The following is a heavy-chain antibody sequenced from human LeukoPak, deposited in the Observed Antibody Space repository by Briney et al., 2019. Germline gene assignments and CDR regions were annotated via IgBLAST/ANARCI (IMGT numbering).Heavy chain of an antibody. D-gene: IGHD4-11*01. CDR3: ARLTPTYDYSNYGLEH. J-gene: IGHJ5*02. CDR2: INFSRTT. Sequence: PSETLSLTCSVSGGSISSSRFFWAWIRQPPGKGLEWIGNINFSRTTYYNPSLKSRVTLSVDPSKNQFSLRLSSVTAADTAVYYCARLTPTYDYSNYGLEHWGQGTLVTVSS. CDR1: GGSISSSRFF. V-gene: IGHV4-39*07.